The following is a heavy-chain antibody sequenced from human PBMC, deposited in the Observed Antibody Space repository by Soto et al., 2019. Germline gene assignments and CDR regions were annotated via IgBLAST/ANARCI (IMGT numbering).Heavy chain of an antibody. D-gene: IGHD6-13*01. CDR2: INPNSGGT. Sequence: QVQLVQSGAEVKKPGASVKVSCKASGYTFTGYYMHWVRQAPGQGLEWMGWINPNSGGTNYAQKFQGRVTTTRETSISTAYMELSRLRSDDTAVYYCARVDAAAGPPYFDYWGQGTLVTVSS. V-gene: IGHV1-2*02. J-gene: IGHJ4*02. CDR3: ARVDAAAGPPYFDY. CDR1: GYTFTGYY.